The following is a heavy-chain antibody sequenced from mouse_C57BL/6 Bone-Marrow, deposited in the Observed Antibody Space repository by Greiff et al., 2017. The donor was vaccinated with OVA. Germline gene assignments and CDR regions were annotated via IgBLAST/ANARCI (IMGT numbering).Heavy chain of an antibody. V-gene: IGHV2-2*01. CDR2: IWSGGST. Sequence: VQLQQSGPGLVQPSQSLSITCTVSGFSLTSYGVHWVRQSPGKGLEWLGVIWSGGSTDYNAAFISSLSISKDNSKSQVFFKMTSLQADDTAIYYCASHYYGSLWFAYWGQGTLVTVSA. CDR1: GFSLTSYG. CDR3: ASHYYGSLWFAY. D-gene: IGHD1-1*01. J-gene: IGHJ3*01.